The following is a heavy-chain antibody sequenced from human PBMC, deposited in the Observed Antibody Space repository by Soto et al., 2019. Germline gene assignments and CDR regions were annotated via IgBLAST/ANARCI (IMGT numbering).Heavy chain of an antibody. Sequence: ETLSLTCTVSGASISGFYWSWIRKSAGKGLEWIGRTYDTGTTDYNPSLKSRVMMSVDTSKKRFSLKLRSVTAADPAVYYCVRDGTKTLRDWFDPWGQGISVTVSS. CDR1: GASISGFY. J-gene: IGHJ5*02. CDR3: VRDGTKTLRDWFDP. CDR2: TYDTGTT. D-gene: IGHD1-1*01. V-gene: IGHV4-4*07.